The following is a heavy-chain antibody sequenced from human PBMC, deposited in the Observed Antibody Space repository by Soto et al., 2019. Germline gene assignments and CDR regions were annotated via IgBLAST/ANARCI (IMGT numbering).Heavy chain of an antibody. CDR3: ARDGTTSDYYYGMDV. CDR2: IWYDGSNK. J-gene: IGHJ6*02. Sequence: QVQLVESGGGVVQPGRSLRLSCAASGFTFSSYGMHWVRQALGKGLEWVAVIWYDGSNKYYADSVKGRFTISRDNSKNTLYLQMNSLRAEDTAVYYCARDGTTSDYYYGMDVWGQGTTVTVSS. V-gene: IGHV3-33*01. D-gene: IGHD1-1*01. CDR1: GFTFSSYG.